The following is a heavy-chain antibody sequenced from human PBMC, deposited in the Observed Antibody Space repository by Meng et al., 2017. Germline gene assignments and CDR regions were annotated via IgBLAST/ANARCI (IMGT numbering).Heavy chain of an antibody. Sequence: QDHLVTAGAEVQTPGASVKVSCKASGYTSTSYSMHWVRQAPGQRLEWMGWINAGNANTKYSQKFQDRVTITMDTSASTAYMELSSLRSEDTAMYYCAREPGSSGWNYFDSWGQGTLVTVSS. CDR3: AREPGSSGWNYFDS. CDR1: GYTSTSYS. J-gene: IGHJ4*02. V-gene: IGHV1-3*01. D-gene: IGHD6-19*01. CDR2: INAGNANT.